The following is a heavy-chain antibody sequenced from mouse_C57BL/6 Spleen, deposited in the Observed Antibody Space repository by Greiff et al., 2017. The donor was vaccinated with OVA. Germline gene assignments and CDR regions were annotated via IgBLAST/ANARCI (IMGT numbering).Heavy chain of an antibody. Sequence: VQLQQSGAELMKPGASVKLSCKATGYTFTGYWIEWVKQRPGHGLEWIGEILPGSGSTNYNEKFKGKATFTADTSSNTAYMQLSSLTTEDSAIYYCARKFDYYGSSHWYFDVWGTGTTVTVSS. J-gene: IGHJ1*03. V-gene: IGHV1-9*01. D-gene: IGHD1-1*01. CDR3: ARKFDYYGSSHWYFDV. CDR1: GYTFTGYW. CDR2: ILPGSGST.